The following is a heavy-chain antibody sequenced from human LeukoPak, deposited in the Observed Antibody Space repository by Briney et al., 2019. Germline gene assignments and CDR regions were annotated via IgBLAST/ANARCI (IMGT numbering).Heavy chain of an antibody. CDR3: ARDQFRGGPLDN. V-gene: IGHV4-34*01. Sequence: SETLSLTCAVYGGSFSGYYWSWIRQPPGKGLEWIGEINHSGSTNYNPSLKSRVTISVDTSKNQFSLNLTSVTAADTAVYYCARDQFRGGPLDNWGQGTLVTVSS. J-gene: IGHJ4*02. CDR2: INHSGST. D-gene: IGHD3-10*01. CDR1: GGSFSGYY.